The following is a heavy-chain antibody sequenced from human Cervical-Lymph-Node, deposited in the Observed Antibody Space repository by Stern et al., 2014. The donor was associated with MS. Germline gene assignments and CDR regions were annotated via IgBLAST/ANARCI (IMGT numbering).Heavy chain of an antibody. Sequence: EVQLVESGGGLVLPGGSLRLSCAVSGFTFNSYAMSWVRQAPGKGLEWVSGIRDRGGRSNYAESLKGRCPIARGNSKSVLYLQMNSQRAEDTARYFCARRAPHCSSSSCFYYYYGMDVWGQGTTVTVSS. J-gene: IGHJ6*02. CDR3: ARRAPHCSSSSCFYYYYGMDV. CDR2: IRDRGGRS. D-gene: IGHD2-2*01. V-gene: IGHV3-23*04. CDR1: GFTFNSYA.